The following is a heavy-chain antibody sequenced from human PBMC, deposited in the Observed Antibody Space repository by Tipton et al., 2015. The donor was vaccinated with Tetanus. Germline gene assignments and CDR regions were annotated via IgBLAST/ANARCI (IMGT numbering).Heavy chain of an antibody. CDR1: GVSINSNHW. V-gene: IGHV3-7*01. CDR2: LKHDATEE. J-gene: IGHJ4*02. D-gene: IGHD1-14*01. CDR3: ARDVTGTASGRR. Sequence: SLRLSCAVSGVSINSNHWWSWVRQAPGKRLELVASLKHDATEEYYVDSVKGRFAISRDNARNLLFLQMNGLRVEDTAVYYCARDVTGTASGRRWGQGTLVTVSS.